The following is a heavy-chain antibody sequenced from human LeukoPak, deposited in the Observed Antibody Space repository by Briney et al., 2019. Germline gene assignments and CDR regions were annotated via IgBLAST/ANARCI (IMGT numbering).Heavy chain of an antibody. CDR3: ARGQRVDFWSGYYPDY. J-gene: IGHJ4*02. CDR2: INHSGST. V-gene: IGHV4-34*01. D-gene: IGHD3-3*01. CDR1: GGSFSGYY. Sequence: SETLSLTCAVYGGSFSGYYWSWIRQPPGNGLEWIGEINHSGSTNYNPSLKSRVTISVDTSKNQFSLKLSSVTAADTAVYYCARGQRVDFWSGYYPDYWGQGTLVTVSS.